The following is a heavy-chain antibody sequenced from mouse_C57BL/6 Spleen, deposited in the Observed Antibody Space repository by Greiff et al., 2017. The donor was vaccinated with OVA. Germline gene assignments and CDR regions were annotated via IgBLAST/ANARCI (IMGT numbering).Heavy chain of an antibody. CDR1: GYTFTDYE. Sequence: VQLQQSGAELVRPGASVTLSCKASGYTFTDYEMHWVKQTPVHGLEWIGAFDPETGGTAYNQKFKGKAILTADKSSSTAYMELRSLTSEDSAVYYCTRHYYGSSYYFDYWGQGTTLTVSS. V-gene: IGHV1-15*01. CDR3: TRHYYGSSYYFDY. D-gene: IGHD1-1*01. J-gene: IGHJ2*01. CDR2: FDPETGGT.